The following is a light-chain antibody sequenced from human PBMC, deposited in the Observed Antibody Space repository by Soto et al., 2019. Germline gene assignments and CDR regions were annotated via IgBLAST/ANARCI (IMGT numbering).Light chain of an antibody. CDR2: DAS. CDR1: QSVSRY. CDR3: QQCSDWPLFT. V-gene: IGKV3-15*01. Sequence: EIVMTQSPATLSVSPGETATLSCRASQSVSRYLAWYQHRPGQAPRLLIYDASTRATGFPAMFSGSGSGTEFTLTIGGLQSEDFAVYSCQQCSDWPLFTFGQGTRLEIK. J-gene: IGKJ5*01.